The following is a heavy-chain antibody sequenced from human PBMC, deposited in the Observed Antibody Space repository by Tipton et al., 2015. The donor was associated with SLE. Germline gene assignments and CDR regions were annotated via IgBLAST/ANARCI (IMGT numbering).Heavy chain of an antibody. D-gene: IGHD1-26*01. CDR3: ATGRITGSYWGEYFPH. V-gene: IGHV4-31*03. J-gene: IGHJ1*01. CDR2: IYYSGST. CDR1: GVSITDGAHY. Sequence: TLSLTCNVSGVSITDGAHYWSWIRQHPGKGLEWIGFIYYSGSTSYNPSLKSRISMSLDTSKNQFSLTLTSVTAADTAVYYCATGRITGSYWGEYFPHWGQGTLVTVSS.